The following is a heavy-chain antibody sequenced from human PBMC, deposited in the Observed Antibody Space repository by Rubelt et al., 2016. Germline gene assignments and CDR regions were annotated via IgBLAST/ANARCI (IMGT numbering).Heavy chain of an antibody. Sequence: GGGLVQPGGSLRLSCAASGFTFSSYAMSWVRQAPGKGLEWVSGISGSGGSTYYPDSMKGRFTISRDNSKNTVYLQMNSLRAEDTAVYYCAKTSLAANWDFDLWGRGTLVTVSS. J-gene: IGHJ2*01. D-gene: IGHD2-15*01. V-gene: IGHV3-23*01. CDR2: ISGSGGST. CDR1: GFTFSSYA. CDR3: AKTSLAANWDFDL.